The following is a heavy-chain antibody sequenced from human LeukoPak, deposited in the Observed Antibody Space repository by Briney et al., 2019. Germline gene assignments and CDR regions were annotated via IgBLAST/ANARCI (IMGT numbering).Heavy chain of an antibody. Sequence: SETLSLTCTVSGGSISGYYWSWIRQPPGKGREWIGYIYGSGITNYNPSLKSRVTISADTSKNQFSLELTSVTAEDTALYYCAKAGAANTALAYWGQGTLVTVSS. D-gene: IGHD3-10*01. CDR2: IYGSGIT. J-gene: IGHJ4*02. CDR3: AKAGAANTALAY. CDR1: GGSISGYY. V-gene: IGHV4-59*01.